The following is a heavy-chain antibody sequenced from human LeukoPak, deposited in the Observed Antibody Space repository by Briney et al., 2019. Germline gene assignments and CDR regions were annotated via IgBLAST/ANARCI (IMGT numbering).Heavy chain of an antibody. V-gene: IGHV1-24*01. CDR2: FDPEDGET. CDR3: ATASLLLFDP. D-gene: IGHD2-21*02. J-gene: IGHJ5*02. Sequence: ASVKVSCKVSGYTLTELSIHWVRQAPGKGLEWMGGFDPEDGETIYARKFQGRVTMTEDTSTDTAYMELSSLRSEDAAVYYCATASLLLFDPWGQGTLVTVSS. CDR1: GYTLTELS.